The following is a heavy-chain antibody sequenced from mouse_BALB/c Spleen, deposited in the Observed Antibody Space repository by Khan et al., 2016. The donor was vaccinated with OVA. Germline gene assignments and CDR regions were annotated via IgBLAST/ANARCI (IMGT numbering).Heavy chain of an antibody. CDR3: ARRRYYYGSSHYGMDY. CDR2: INPNNGGT. D-gene: IGHD1-1*01. CDR1: GYTFTEYT. V-gene: IGHV1-22*01. J-gene: IGHJ4*01. Sequence: VQLQQPGPELVKPGASVKISCKTSGYTFTEYTMHWVKQSHGKSLEWIGNINPNNGGTSYNQRFKGKATLTVDKSSSTAYMELRSLTSEDSAVYYSARRRYYYGSSHYGMDYWGQGTSVTVSS.